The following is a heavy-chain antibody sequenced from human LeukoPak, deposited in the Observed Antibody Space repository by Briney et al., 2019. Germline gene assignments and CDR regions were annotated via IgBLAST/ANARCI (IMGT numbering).Heavy chain of an antibody. V-gene: IGHV1-46*01. J-gene: IGHJ4*02. CDR3: ARDISPGSFDY. CDR2: INPSGGST. Sequence: GASVKVSCKASGYTFTSYYMHWVRQAPGQGLEWMGIINPSGGSTSYAHKFQGRVTMTRDMSTSTVYMELSSLRSEDTAVYYCARDISPGSFDYWGQGTLVTVSS. D-gene: IGHD2/OR15-2a*01. CDR1: GYTFTSYY.